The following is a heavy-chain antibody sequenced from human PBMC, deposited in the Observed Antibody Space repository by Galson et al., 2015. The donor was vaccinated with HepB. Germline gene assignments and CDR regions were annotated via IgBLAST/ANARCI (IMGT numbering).Heavy chain of an antibody. CDR3: ARLRAYFGIDY. CDR2: INTYNGNT. J-gene: IGHJ4*02. Sequence: SVKVSCKASGYTFTTYGIIWVRQAPGQGLEWMGRINTYNGNTNYVKKVQGRVTMTTDTSTGTAYMELRSLRSDDTAVYYCARLRAYFGIDYWGQGTLVTVSS. V-gene: IGHV1-18*01. CDR1: GYTFTTYG. D-gene: IGHD2-21*01.